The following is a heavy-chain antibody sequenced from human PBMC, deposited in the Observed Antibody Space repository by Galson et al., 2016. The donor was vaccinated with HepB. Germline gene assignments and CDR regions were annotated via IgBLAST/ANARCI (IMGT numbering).Heavy chain of an antibody. V-gene: IGHV1-58*02. CDR3: AAMRSIGSFDD. Sequence: SCKASGFTFRRSAIQWVRQDRGQRLEWIGWIVVDNGNVNYAQNFQDRVTITRDVSTETAYMELSSLVSDDTAIYYCAAMRSIGSFDDWGQGTLVSVSS. CDR2: IVVDNGNV. CDR1: GFTFRRSA. J-gene: IGHJ4*02. D-gene: IGHD6-6*01.